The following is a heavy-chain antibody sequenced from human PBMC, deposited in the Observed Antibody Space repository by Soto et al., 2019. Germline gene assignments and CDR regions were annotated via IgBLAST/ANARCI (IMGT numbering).Heavy chain of an antibody. CDR3: ARDTVTTVYYGMDV. D-gene: IGHD4-17*01. CDR2: ISSSSSTI. V-gene: IGHV3-48*02. CDR1: GFTFSSYS. Sequence: GESLKISCAASGFTFSSYSMNWVRQAPGKGLEWVSYISSSSSTIYYADSVKGRFTISRDNAKNSLYLQMNSLRDEDTAVYYCARDTVTTVYYGMDVWGQGTTVTVSS. J-gene: IGHJ6*02.